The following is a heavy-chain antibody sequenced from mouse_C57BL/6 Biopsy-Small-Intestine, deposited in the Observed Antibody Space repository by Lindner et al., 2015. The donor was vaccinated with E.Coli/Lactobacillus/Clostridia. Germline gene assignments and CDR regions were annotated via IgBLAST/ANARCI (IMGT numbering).Heavy chain of an antibody. D-gene: IGHD6-2*01. J-gene: IGHJ4*01. CDR1: GYNFIAYG. CDR3: ARERRVDFSTGLFDY. Sequence: SVKVSCKASGYNFIAYGINWVRQAPGQGLEWMGWISALNGNTDYAQNLQGRVTMTTDTSTSTVYMELRGLTSDDTATYYCARERRVDFSTGLFDYWGQGTLVTVSS. V-gene: IGHV14-4*02. CDR2: ISALNGNT.